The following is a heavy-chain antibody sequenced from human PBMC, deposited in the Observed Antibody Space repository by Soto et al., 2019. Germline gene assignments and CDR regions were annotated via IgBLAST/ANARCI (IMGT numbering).Heavy chain of an antibody. D-gene: IGHD6-13*01. CDR1: GGSISSSSYH. CDR3: ARLPSSSWYDGYYYYGMDV. CDR2: IHYTGST. J-gene: IGHJ6*02. Sequence: PSETLSLTCTVSGGSISSSSYHWGWIRQPPGKGLEWIGCIHYTGSTYYNPSLKSRVSMSVDTSKNQFSLKLSSVTAADTAVYYCARLPSSSWYDGYYYYGMDVWGQGTTVTVSS. V-gene: IGHV4-39*01.